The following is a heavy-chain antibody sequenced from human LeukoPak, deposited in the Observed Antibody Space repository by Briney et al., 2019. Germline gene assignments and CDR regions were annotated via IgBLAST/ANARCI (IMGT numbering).Heavy chain of an antibody. Sequence: SETLSLTCVVSGDSMSRYYWTWIRRPPGKGLQWIGYIFSSGRTNYNPSLESRVTMSIDRSKSRFSLELSSVTAADTAVYYCARGGGYDSPLEYYFDSWGQGALVTVSS. CDR2: IFSSGRT. CDR1: GDSMSRYY. CDR3: ARGGGYDSPLEYYFDS. J-gene: IGHJ4*02. D-gene: IGHD5-12*01. V-gene: IGHV4-59*01.